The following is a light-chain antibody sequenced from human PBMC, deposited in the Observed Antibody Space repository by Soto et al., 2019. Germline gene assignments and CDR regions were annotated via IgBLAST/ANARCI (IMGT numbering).Light chain of an antibody. J-gene: IGKJ1*01. CDR1: QSISSW. V-gene: IGKV1-5*03. Sequence: DIQMTQSPSTLSASVGDRVTITCRASQSISSWLAWYQQKPGKAPKLLIYKASSLESGVPSRVSGSGSGTEITLTISSLQPNDFATYYCQQTWTFGQGTKVEIK. CDR2: KAS. CDR3: QQTWT.